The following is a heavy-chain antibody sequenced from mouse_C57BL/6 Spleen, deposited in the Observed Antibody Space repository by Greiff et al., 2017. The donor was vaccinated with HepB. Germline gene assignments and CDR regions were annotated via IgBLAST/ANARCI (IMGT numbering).Heavy chain of an antibody. V-gene: IGHV1-82*01. D-gene: IGHD1-1*01. CDR2: IYPGDGDT. J-gene: IGHJ4*01. Sequence: QVQLQQSGPELVKPGASVKISCKASGYAFSSSWMNWVKQRPGKGLEWIGRIYPGDGDTNYNGKFKDKATLTADKTSSTGYMQLSSLTSEDSAVYFCARSVYYGSSSYAMDYWGQGTSVTVSS. CDR3: ARSVYYGSSSYAMDY. CDR1: GYAFSSSW.